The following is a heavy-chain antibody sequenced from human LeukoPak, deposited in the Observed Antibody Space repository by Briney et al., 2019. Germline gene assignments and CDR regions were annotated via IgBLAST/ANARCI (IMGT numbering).Heavy chain of an antibody. Sequence: SETLSLTCAVYGGSFSGYYWSWIRRPPGKGLEWIGEINHSGSTNYNPSLKSRVTISVDTSKNQFSLKLSSVTAADTAVYYCARSGTTVTADYWGQGTLVTVSS. CDR3: ARSGTTVTADY. CDR1: GGSFSGYY. J-gene: IGHJ4*02. D-gene: IGHD4-17*01. CDR2: INHSGST. V-gene: IGHV4-34*01.